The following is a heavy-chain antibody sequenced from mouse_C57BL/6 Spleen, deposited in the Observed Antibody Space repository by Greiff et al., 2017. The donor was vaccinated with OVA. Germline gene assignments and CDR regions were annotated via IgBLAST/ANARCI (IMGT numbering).Heavy chain of an antibody. Sequence: EVQLQQSGPELVKPGASVKISCKASGYTFTDYYMNWVKQSHGKSLEWIGDINPNNGGTSYNQKFKGKATLTVDKSSSTAYMELRSLTSEDSAVDYCASGWYSNYEGYWGQGTTLTVSS. CDR3: ASGWYSNYEGY. CDR1: GYTFTDYY. V-gene: IGHV1-26*01. CDR2: INPNNGGT. J-gene: IGHJ2*01. D-gene: IGHD2-5*01.